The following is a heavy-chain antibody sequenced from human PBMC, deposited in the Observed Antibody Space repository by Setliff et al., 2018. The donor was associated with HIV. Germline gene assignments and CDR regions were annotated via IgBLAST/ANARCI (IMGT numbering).Heavy chain of an antibody. Sequence: ASVKVSCKASGYTFTNYYIHWVRQAPGQGLEWMGRINSDSGGTDLAQTFQDRVTMTRDTSITTAYMELSRLSSDDTAVYYCARGRFRAVAGTGGRGWFDPWGQGTLVTVSS. J-gene: IGHJ5*02. D-gene: IGHD6-19*01. CDR2: INSDSGGT. CDR1: GYTFTNYY. V-gene: IGHV1-2*06. CDR3: ARGRFRAVAGTGGRGWFDP.